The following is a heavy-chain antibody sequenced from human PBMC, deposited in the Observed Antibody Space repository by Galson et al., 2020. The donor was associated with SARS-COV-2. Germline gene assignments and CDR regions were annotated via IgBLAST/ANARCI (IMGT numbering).Heavy chain of an antibody. V-gene: IGHV5-51*01. Sequence: GESPKIPRKGSGNSFTSYWNGRVRQLPGKGLEWMGIIYHGDSDTRYSPSFQGQVTIPADKSINTAYLQWSSLKASDTAMYYCARRTYGDYYVDYWGQGTLVTVSS. CDR2: IYHGDSDT. CDR1: GNSFTSYW. D-gene: IGHD4-17*01. J-gene: IGHJ4*02. CDR3: ARRTYGDYYVDY.